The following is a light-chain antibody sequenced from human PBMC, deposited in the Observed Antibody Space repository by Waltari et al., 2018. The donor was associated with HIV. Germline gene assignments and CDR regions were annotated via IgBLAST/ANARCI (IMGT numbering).Light chain of an antibody. CDR3: KTRDRSGNLYI. Sequence: SSELTQAPTVSVALGQTVKITCKGDNLRTYYASWYQQKPGQAPVLVSYGKNRRPSEISDLFSISASRNTASLTITGAQAEDEADYYCKTRDRSGNLYIFGTGTTVTVL. V-gene: IGLV3-19*01. J-gene: IGLJ1*01. CDR2: GKN. CDR1: NLRTYY.